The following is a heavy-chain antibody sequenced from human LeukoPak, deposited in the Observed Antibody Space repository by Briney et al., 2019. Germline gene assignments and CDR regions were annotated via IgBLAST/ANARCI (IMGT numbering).Heavy chain of an antibody. J-gene: IGHJ4*02. V-gene: IGHV1-24*01. CDR1: GYALTELS. D-gene: IGHD1-26*01. CDR3: ATLDPRIVGATKFSYFDY. CDR2: FDPEDGET. Sequence: ASVKVSCQVSGYALTELSMHWVRQAPGKGLEWMGGFDPEDGETIYAQKFQGRVTMTEDTPTDTAYMELSSLRSEDTAVYYCATLDPRIVGATKFSYFDYWGQGTLVTVSS.